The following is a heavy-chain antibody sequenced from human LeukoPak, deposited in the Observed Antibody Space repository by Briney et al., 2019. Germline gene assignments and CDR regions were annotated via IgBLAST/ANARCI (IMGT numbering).Heavy chain of an antibody. J-gene: IGHJ5*02. CDR2: INPSGGST. CDR1: GYTFTSYY. D-gene: IGHD3-10*01. Sequence: ASVKVSCKASGYTFTSYYMHWVRQAPGQGLEWMGIINPSGGSTSYAQKFQGRVTMTRNTSISTAYMELSSLRSEDTAVYYCARVGSEFDPWGQGTLVTVSS. CDR3: ARVGSEFDP. V-gene: IGHV1-46*01.